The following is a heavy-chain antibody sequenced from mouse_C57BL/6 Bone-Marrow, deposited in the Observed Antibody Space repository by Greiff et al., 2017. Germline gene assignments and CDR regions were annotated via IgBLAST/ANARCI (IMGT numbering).Heavy chain of an antibody. J-gene: IGHJ3*01. Sequence: EVKLVESGPGMVKPSQSLSLTCTVTGYSITSGYDWHWIRHFPGNKLEWMGYISYSGSTNYNPSLKSRISITHDTSKNHFFLKLNSVTTEDTATYYCARGDYYGIAYWGQGTLVTVSA. CDR2: ISYSGST. CDR1: GYSITSGYD. V-gene: IGHV3-1*01. D-gene: IGHD1-1*01. CDR3: ARGDYYGIAY.